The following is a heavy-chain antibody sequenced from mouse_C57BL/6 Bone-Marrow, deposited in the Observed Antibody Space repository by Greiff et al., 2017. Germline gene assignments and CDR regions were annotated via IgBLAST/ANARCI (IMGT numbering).Heavy chain of an antibody. J-gene: IGHJ2*01. V-gene: IGHV1-72*01. CDR2: IDPNSGGT. Sequence: QVQLQQPGAELVKPGASVKLSCKASGYTFTSYWMHWVKQRPGRGLEWIGRIDPNSGGTKYTEKFKSKATLTVDKPSSTAYMQLSSLTSEDAAGYDCARRGHMGYSYDGGDYWGQGTTLTDSS. D-gene: IGHD2-12*01. CDR3: ARRGHMGYSYDGGDY. CDR1: GYTFTSYW.